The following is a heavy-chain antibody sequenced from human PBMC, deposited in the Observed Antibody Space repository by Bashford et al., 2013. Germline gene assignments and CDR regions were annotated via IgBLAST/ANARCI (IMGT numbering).Heavy chain of an antibody. D-gene: IGHD1-1*01. V-gene: IGHV5-10-1*01. Sequence: GESLKISCKISGSNFDIYRITWVRQRPGKGLEWVGYIDPSDSFTRYGPPFQGRVRMSVDRSISTVYLQWRSLEASDTAMYYCARHFYEGYTTGNWFDPWGQGSLVTVSS. J-gene: IGHJ5*02. CDR1: GSNFDIYR. CDR2: IDPSDSFT. CDR3: ARHFYEGYTTGNWFDP.